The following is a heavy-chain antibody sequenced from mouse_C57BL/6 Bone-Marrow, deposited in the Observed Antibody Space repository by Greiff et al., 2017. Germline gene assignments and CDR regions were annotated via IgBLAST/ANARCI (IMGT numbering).Heavy chain of an antibody. D-gene: IGHD2-4*01. J-gene: IGHJ3*01. CDR3: ARSDDDEAWGAY. CDR1: GYTFTSYW. Sequence: QVQLQQPGAELVKPGASVKLSCKASGYTFTSYWMQWVKQRPGQGLEWIGEIDPSDSYTNYNQKFKGKATLTVDTSSSPAYMQLSSLTSEDSAVYYCARSDDDEAWGAYWGQGTLVTVSA. V-gene: IGHV1-50*01. CDR2: IDPSDSYT.